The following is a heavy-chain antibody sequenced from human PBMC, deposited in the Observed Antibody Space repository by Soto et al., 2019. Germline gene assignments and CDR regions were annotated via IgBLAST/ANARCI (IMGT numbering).Heavy chain of an antibody. J-gene: IGHJ6*02. Sequence: EVQLVESGGGLVQPGGSLRLSCAASGFTFSSYSMNWVRQAPGKGLEWVSYISSSSSTIYYADSVKGRFTISRDNAKNSQYLQMNSLIDEDTAVYYCARDLPYNWNDLSLYYSYYGMDVWGQGTTVTVAS. CDR2: ISSSSSTI. CDR3: ARDLPYNWNDLSLYYSYYGMDV. CDR1: GFTFSSYS. D-gene: IGHD1-1*01. V-gene: IGHV3-48*02.